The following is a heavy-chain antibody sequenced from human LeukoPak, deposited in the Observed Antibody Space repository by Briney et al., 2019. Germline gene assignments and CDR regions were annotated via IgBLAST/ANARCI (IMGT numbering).Heavy chain of an antibody. D-gene: IGHD5-24*01. Sequence: GGSLRLSCAASGFTFSDYSMTWVRQAPGKGLEWISYIGIDSGNTNCADSMRGRFTISGDKAKNSLYLQMHSLRVEHTAVYYCARDYKYAFDNWGQGTLVTVSS. CDR3: ARDYKYAFDN. V-gene: IGHV3-48*01. CDR2: IGIDSGNT. J-gene: IGHJ4*02. CDR1: GFTFSDYS.